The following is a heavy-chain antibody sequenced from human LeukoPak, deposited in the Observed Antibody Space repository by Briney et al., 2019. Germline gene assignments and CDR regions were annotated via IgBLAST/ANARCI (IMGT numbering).Heavy chain of an antibody. V-gene: IGHV3-7*01. D-gene: IGHD2-8*02. Sequence: GGSLRLSCAASGFVFSTYWVTWVRRAPGMGLEWVANIKPDGTERFYVDSVKGRFTISRDNAKNSLYLQMNSLGAEDTAVYYCARVRTEWYIDLWGRGTLVTVSA. CDR1: GFVFSTYW. CDR3: ARVRTEWYIDL. CDR2: IKPDGTER. J-gene: IGHJ2*01.